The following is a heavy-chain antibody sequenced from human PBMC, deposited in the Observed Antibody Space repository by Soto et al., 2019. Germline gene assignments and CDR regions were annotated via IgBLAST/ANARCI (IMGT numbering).Heavy chain of an antibody. CDR1: GGSVSSGAYY. J-gene: IGHJ4*02. CDR2: IYYSGST. V-gene: IGHV4-31*03. CDR3: ARDRGIAAAGRASWGWYYFDY. Sequence: SETLSLTCTVSGGSVSSGAYYWTWIRQRPGKGLEWIGYIYYSGSTYYSPSLKSRLSISLDTSKNQFSLRSEDTAVYYCARDRGIAAAGRASWGWYYFDYWGQGTLVTVSS. D-gene: IGHD6-13*01.